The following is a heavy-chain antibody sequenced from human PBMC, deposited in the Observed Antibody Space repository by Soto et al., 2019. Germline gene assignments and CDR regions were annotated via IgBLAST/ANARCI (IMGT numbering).Heavy chain of an antibody. J-gene: IGHJ4*02. CDR3: ARAMTTVTTIDY. CDR1: DESVSSSSYY. D-gene: IGHD4-17*01. V-gene: IGHV4-30-2*01. CDR2: IYHSGST. Sequence: SETLSLTCSVSDESVSSSSYYWGWIRQTPGRGLEWIGYIYHSGSTYYNPSLKSRVTISVDRSKNQFSLKLSSVTAADTAVYYCARAMTTVTTIDYWGQGTLVTVSS.